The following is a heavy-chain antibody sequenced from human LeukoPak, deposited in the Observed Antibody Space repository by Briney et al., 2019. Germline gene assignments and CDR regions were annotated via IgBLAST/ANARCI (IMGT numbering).Heavy chain of an antibody. Sequence: GGSLRLSCAASGFTFSGYSMNWVRQAPGKGLEWVSSISSSSSYIYYADSVKGRFTISRDNAKNSLYLQMNSLRAEDTAVYYCARALYYYDSSGYYGHDYWGQGTLVTVSS. CDR3: ARALYYYDSSGYYGHDY. V-gene: IGHV3-21*01. CDR1: GFTFSGYS. D-gene: IGHD3-22*01. CDR2: ISSSSSYI. J-gene: IGHJ4*02.